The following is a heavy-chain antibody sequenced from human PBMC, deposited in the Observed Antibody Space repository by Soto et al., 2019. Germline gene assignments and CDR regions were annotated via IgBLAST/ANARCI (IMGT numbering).Heavy chain of an antibody. V-gene: IGHV3-53*04. D-gene: IGHD2-15*01. Sequence: GGSLRLSCAASGFTVSSNYMSWVRQAPGKGLEWVSVIYSGGSTYYADSVKGRFTISRHNSKNTLYLQMNSLRAEDTAVYYCARKLYCSGGSCKDRRSVAFDIWGQGTMVTVSS. CDR3: ARKLYCSGGSCKDRRSVAFDI. J-gene: IGHJ3*02. CDR2: IYSGGST. CDR1: GFTVSSNY.